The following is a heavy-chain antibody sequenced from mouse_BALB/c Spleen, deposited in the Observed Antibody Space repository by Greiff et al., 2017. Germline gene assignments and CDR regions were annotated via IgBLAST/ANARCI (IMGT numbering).Heavy chain of an antibody. CDR3: AREANWVPDY. J-gene: IGHJ2*01. CDR1: GYSITSGYY. D-gene: IGHD4-1*01. V-gene: IGHV3-6*02. CDR2: ISYDGSN. Sequence: EVQLQQSGPGLVKPSQSLSLTCSVTGYSITSGYYWNWIRQFPGNKLEWMGYISYDGSNNYNPSLKNRISITRDTSKNQFFLKLNSVTTEDTATYYCAREANWVPDYWGQGTTLKVSS.